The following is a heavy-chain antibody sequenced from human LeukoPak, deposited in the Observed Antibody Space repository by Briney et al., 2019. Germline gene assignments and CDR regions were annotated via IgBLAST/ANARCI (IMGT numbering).Heavy chain of an antibody. CDR3: ASIRGYSYGTFDY. CDR2: IYYSGST. V-gene: IGHV4-59*01. J-gene: IGHJ4*02. D-gene: IGHD5-18*01. Sequence: PSETLSLTCTVSGGSISSYYWSWIRQPPGEGLEWIGYIYYSGSTNYNPSLKSRVTISVDTSKNQFSLKLSSVTAADTAVYYCASIRGYSYGTFDYWGQGTLVTVSS. CDR1: GGSISSYY.